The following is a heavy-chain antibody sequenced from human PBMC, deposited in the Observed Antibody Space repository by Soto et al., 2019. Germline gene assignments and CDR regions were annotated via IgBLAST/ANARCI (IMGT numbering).Heavy chain of an antibody. D-gene: IGHD1-1*01. V-gene: IGHV1-46*01. J-gene: IGHJ4*02. CDR2: INPHGGST. CDR3: ARDGVQLWPRYYFDY. CDR1: GYSFSNYS. Sequence: VQLVQSGAEVKKPGASVQVSCKTSGYSFSNYSMHWVRQVPGQGLEWMGKINPHGGSTSLAQKFKDAVTLTRDTSTNTVYMELSSLPSEDTAVYYCARDGVQLWPRYYFDYWGQGNLVTVSS.